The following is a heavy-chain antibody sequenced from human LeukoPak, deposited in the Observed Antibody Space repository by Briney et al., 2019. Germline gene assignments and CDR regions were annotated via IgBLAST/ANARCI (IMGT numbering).Heavy chain of an antibody. CDR1: GFTFDDYA. D-gene: IGHD2-2*01. J-gene: IGHJ5*02. CDR3: AKDPSPEIYCSSTSCNNWFDP. CDR2: ISWNSGSI. V-gene: IGHV3-9*01. Sequence: PGRSLRLSCAASGFTFDDYAMHWVRQAPGKGLEWVSGISWNSGSIGYADSVKGRFTISRDNAKNSLYLQMNSLRAEDTALYYCAKDPSPEIYCSSTSCNNWFDPWGQGTLVTVSS.